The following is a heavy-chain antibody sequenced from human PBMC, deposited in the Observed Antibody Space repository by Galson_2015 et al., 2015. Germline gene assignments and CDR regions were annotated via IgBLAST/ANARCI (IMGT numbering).Heavy chain of an antibody. Sequence: SLRLSCAASGFNFSDYYMSWLRQAPGKGLEWVSYISSSGSTIYYADSVRVRFTISRDNAKNSLYLQMNSLRAEDTAVYYCARANRYYYDSSVYFFDWYFDLWGRGTLVTVSS. CDR1: GFNFSDYY. CDR3: ARANRYYYDSSVYFFDWYFDL. V-gene: IGHV3-11*01. J-gene: IGHJ2*01. D-gene: IGHD3-22*01. CDR2: ISSSGSTI.